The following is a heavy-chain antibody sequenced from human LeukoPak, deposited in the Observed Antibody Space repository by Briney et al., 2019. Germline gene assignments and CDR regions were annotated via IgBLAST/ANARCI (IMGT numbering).Heavy chain of an antibody. Sequence: ASVKVSCKASGYTFTSYGISWVRQAPGQGLEWMGWINPNSGGTNYAQKFQGRVTMTRDTSISTAYMELSRLRADDTAVYYCARDMYSSSWYILDYWGQGTLVTVSS. CDR3: ARDMYSSSWYILDY. J-gene: IGHJ4*02. V-gene: IGHV1-2*02. D-gene: IGHD6-13*01. CDR1: GYTFTSYG. CDR2: INPNSGGT.